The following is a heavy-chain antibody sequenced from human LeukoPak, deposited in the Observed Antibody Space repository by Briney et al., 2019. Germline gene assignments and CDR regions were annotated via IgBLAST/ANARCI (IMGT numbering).Heavy chain of an antibody. CDR1: GGSISSSYL. J-gene: IGHJ4*02. CDR2: ISHSGST. V-gene: IGHV4-4*02. Sequence: KPSETLPLTCAVSGGSISSSYLWSWVRQPPGKGLEWIGEISHSGSTNYNPSLKSRVTISVDKSKNQFSLNLSSVSAADTAVCYCARDKRAAGSTVFDYWGQGTLVTVSS. CDR3: ARDKRAAGSTVFDY. D-gene: IGHD6-13*01.